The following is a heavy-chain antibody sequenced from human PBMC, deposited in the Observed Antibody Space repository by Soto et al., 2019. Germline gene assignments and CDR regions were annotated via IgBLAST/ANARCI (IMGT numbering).Heavy chain of an antibody. D-gene: IGHD6-13*01. Sequence: ASVKVSCTVSGYTLTELSMHWVRQAPGKGLEWMGGFDPEDGETIYAQKFQGRVTMTEDTSTDTAYMELSSLRSEDTAVFYCETGFGIAAAGYDYGGKGPLVTVS. V-gene: IGHV1-24*01. J-gene: IGHJ4*02. CDR1: GYTLTELS. CDR2: FDPEDGET. CDR3: ETGFGIAAAGYDY.